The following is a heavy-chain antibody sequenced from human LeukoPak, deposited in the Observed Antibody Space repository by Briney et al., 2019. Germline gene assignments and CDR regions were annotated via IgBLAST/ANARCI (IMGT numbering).Heavy chain of an antibody. Sequence: SETLSLTCAVYGGSFSGYYWSWIRQPPGKGLEWIGEINHSGSTNYNPSLKSRVTISVDTSKNQFSLKLSSVTAADTTVYYCVTNWNDSYALYWGQGTLVTVSS. D-gene: IGHD1-20*01. CDR1: GGSFSGYY. J-gene: IGHJ4*02. V-gene: IGHV4-34*01. CDR2: INHSGST. CDR3: VTNWNDSYALY.